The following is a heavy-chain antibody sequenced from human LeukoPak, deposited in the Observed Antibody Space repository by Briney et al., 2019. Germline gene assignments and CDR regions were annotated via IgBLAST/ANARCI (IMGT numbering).Heavy chain of an antibody. V-gene: IGHV4-34*01. CDR2: INHSGST. CDR1: GGSLSGYY. J-gene: IGHJ5*02. CDR3: ARAMTTVTPYNWFDP. Sequence: SETLSLTCAVYGGSLSGYYWSWIRQPPGKGLEWIGEINHSGSTNYNPSLKSRVTISVDTSKNQFSLKLSSVTAADTAVYYCARAMTTVTPYNWFDPWGQGTLVTVSS. D-gene: IGHD4-17*01.